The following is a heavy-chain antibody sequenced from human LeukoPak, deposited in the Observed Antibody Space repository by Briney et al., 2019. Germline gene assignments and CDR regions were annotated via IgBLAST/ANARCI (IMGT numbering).Heavy chain of an antibody. D-gene: IGHD3-22*01. CDR2: ISYDGSNK. Sequence: GGSLRLSCAASGFTFSSYGMHWVRQAPGKGLEWVAVISYDGSNKYYADSVKGRFTISRDNSKNTLYLQMNSLRAEDTAVYYCATPRYSSGYSGFDYWGQGTLVTVSS. J-gene: IGHJ4*02. V-gene: IGHV3-30*03. CDR1: GFTFSSYG. CDR3: ATPRYSSGYSGFDY.